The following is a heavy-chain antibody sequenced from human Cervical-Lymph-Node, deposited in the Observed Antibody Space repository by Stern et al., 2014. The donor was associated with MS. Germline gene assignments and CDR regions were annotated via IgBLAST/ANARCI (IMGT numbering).Heavy chain of an antibody. V-gene: IGHV5-51*01. D-gene: IGHD2-8*02. CDR3: ARGSAGAGAFFDY. J-gene: IGHJ4*02. Sequence: QLVQSGAEVKKPGESLKISCKGSGYTFSNSWIGWVRQMPGRGLEWMGIIYPGDSDTRYSPSFQGQITISADKSTSTAYLQWNSLKASDTAIFYCARGSAGAGAFFDYWGQGTRVTVSS. CDR1: GYTFSNSW. CDR2: IYPGDSDT.